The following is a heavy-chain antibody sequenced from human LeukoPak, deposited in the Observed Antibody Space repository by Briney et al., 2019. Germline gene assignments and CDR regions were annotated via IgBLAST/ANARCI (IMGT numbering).Heavy chain of an antibody. V-gene: IGHV3-30*18. J-gene: IGHJ4*02. CDR3: AKVGSPHSSGYYSYFDY. CDR2: ISYDGSNK. D-gene: IGHD3-22*01. CDR1: GFTFSSYG. Sequence: GGSLRLSCAASGFTFSSYGMHWVRQAPGKGLEWVAVISYDGSNKYYADSVKGRFTISRDNSKNTLYLQMNSLRAEDTAVYYCAKVGSPHSSGYYSYFDYWGQGTLVTVSS.